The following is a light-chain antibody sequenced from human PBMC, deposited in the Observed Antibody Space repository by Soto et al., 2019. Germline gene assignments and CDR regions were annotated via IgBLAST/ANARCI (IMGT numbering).Light chain of an antibody. Sequence: QSALTQPASVSGSPGQSITISCTGTSSDVGGYNYVSWYQQHPGKAPKLMIYDVSNRPSGVSNRFSGSKSGNTASLTISGLQADDEADYYCSSSTSSSSAHVFGTGTKVTVL. CDR1: SSDVGGYNY. V-gene: IGLV2-14*01. J-gene: IGLJ1*01. CDR2: DVS. CDR3: SSSTSSSSAHV.